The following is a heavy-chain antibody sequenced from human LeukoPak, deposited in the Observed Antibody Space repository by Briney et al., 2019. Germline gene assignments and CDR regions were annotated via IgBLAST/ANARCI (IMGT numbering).Heavy chain of an antibody. J-gene: IGHJ4*02. CDR2: IYPGDSDT. CDR1: GYSFTSYW. Sequence: GESLKISCKGSGYSFTSYWIGWVRQMPGKGLEWMGIIYPGDSDTRYSPSFQGQVTISAYNTSRTSYLQCSSLTASDTAMYYCARGVYYDILTGPAGNFDYWGQGTLVTVSS. V-gene: IGHV5-51*01. CDR3: ARGVYYDILTGPAGNFDY. D-gene: IGHD3-9*01.